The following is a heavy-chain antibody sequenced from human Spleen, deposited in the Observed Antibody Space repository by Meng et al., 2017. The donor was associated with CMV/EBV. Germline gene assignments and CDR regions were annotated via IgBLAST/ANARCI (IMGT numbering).Heavy chain of an antibody. Sequence: SLTCTVSGGSISSYYWSWIRQPPGKGLEWIGYIYYSGSTNYNPSLKSRVTISVDTSKNQFSLKLSSVTAADTAVYYCARDHGYWYFDLWGRGTLVTVSS. J-gene: IGHJ2*01. CDR1: GGSISSYY. CDR3: ARDHGYWYFDL. CDR2: IYYSGST. V-gene: IGHV4-59*01.